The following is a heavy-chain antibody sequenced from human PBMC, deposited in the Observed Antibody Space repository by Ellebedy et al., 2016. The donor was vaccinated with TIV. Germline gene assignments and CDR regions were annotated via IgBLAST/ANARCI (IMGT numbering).Heavy chain of an antibody. Sequence: SETLSLTCTVSGGSISSSSYYWGWIRQPPGKGLEWLGEINHSGRTNYNPSLKSPVTISLDTSKSQFSLTLSSVTAADTAVYYCAGGRVLMTTVTTGYYYGMDVWGQGTTVTVSS. CDR3: AGGRVLMTTVTTGYYYGMDV. CDR2: INHSGRT. V-gene: IGHV4-39*07. CDR1: GGSISSSSYY. J-gene: IGHJ6*02. D-gene: IGHD4-17*01.